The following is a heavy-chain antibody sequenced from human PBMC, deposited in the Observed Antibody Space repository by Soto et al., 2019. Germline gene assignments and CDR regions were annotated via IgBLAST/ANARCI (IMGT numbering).Heavy chain of an antibody. V-gene: IGHV3-23*01. CDR1: GFTFSSYS. Sequence: GGSLRLSCAASGFTFSSYSMNWVRQAPGKGLEWVSDISGSGGTTHYADSVKGRFTISRDNSENTLYLQMNSLRAEDTAVYYCAKDYRSGWSDFHYWGQGTLVTVSS. CDR2: ISGSGGTT. CDR3: AKDYRSGWSDFHY. J-gene: IGHJ4*02. D-gene: IGHD6-19*01.